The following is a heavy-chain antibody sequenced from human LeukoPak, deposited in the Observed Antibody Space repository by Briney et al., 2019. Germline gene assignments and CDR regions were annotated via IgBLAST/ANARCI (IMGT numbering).Heavy chain of an antibody. J-gene: IGHJ2*01. D-gene: IGHD4-17*01. V-gene: IGHV3-23*01. CDR1: GFTFTYYA. CDR2: ITGSGGST. Sequence: GGSLRLSCTASGFTFTYYAMTWVRQSPGRGLEWVSTITGSGGSTSYADSVKGRFTISRDNSKNTLDLQMNSLRAEDTAVYYCARGNYGRAHWYFDLWGQGTLVTVSS. CDR3: ARGNYGRAHWYFDL.